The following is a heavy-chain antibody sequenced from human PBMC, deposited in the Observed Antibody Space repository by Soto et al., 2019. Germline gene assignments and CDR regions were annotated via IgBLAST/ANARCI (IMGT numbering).Heavy chain of an antibody. V-gene: IGHV3-53*04. Sequence: GGSLRLSCAASGFTVSSNYMSWVRQAPGKGLEWVSVIYSGGSTYYADSVKGRFTISRHNSKNTLYLQMNSLRAEDTAVYYCARDKASYYYYYMDVWGKGTTVTVSS. J-gene: IGHJ6*03. CDR1: GFTVSSNY. CDR2: IYSGGST. CDR3: ARDKASYYYYYMDV.